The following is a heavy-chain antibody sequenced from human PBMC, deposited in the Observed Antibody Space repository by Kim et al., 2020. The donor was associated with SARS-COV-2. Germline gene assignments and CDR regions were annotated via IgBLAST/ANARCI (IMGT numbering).Heavy chain of an antibody. Sequence: GRFTISRDNAKNSQYQQMNSLRAEDTAVYYCARVRRNYYDSDSYYDWFDPWGQGTLVTVSS. J-gene: IGHJ5*02. CDR3: ARVRRNYYDSDSYYDWFDP. D-gene: IGHD3-10*01. V-gene: IGHV3-11*06.